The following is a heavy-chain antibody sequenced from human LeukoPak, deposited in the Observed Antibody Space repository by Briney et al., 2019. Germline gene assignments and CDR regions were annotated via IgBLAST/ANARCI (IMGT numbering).Heavy chain of an antibody. CDR3: ARDTGTGGYSGYGHFDY. J-gene: IGHJ4*02. CDR2: IYYSGST. D-gene: IGHD5-12*01. CDR1: GGSISSYY. Sequence: PSETLSLTCTVSGGSISSYYWSWIRQPPGKGLEWIGYIYYSGSTNYNPSLKSRVTISVDTSKNQFSLKLSSVTAADTAVYYCARDTGTGGYSGYGHFDYWGQGTLVTVSS. V-gene: IGHV4-59*01.